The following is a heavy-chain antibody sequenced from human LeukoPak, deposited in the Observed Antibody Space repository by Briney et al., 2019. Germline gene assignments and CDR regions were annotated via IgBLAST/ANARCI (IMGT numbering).Heavy chain of an antibody. V-gene: IGHV3-11*06. D-gene: IGHD3-3*01. J-gene: IGHJ4*02. CDR1: GFTFSDYY. CDR2: IDPSSSIT. Sequence: GGSLRLSCAASGFTFSDYYMSWVRQAPGKGLEWVSYIDPSSSITHYADSVKGRFTISRDNAKNSLYLQVNSLRAEDTAVYYCARGLWSGYRFDYRGQGTLVTVSS. CDR3: ARGLWSGYRFDY.